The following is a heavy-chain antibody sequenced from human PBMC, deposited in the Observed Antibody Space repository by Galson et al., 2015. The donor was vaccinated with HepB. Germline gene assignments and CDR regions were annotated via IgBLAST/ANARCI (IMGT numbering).Heavy chain of an antibody. D-gene: IGHD6-19*01. J-gene: IGHJ4*02. Sequence: SVKVSCKASGGTFSSYAISWVRQAPGQGLEWMGGIIPILGIANYAQKFQGRVTITADKSTSTAYMELSSLRSEDTAVYYCARVGIAVADGYFDYWGQGTLVTVSS. CDR3: ARVGIAVADGYFDY. CDR2: IIPILGIA. V-gene: IGHV1-69*10. CDR1: GGTFSSYA.